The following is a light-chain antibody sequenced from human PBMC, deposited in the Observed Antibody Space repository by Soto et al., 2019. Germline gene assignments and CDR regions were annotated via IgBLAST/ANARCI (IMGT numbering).Light chain of an antibody. CDR2: DVT. CDR3: CSYAGSYTVV. Sequence: QSALTPPRSVSGSPGQSVTLSCTGTSSDVGAYNYVSWYQQHPGKAPKLMIYDVTHRPSGVPDRFSGSKSGNTASLTISGLQAEDEADYYCCSYAGSYTVVFGGGTKLTVL. CDR1: SSDVGAYNY. J-gene: IGLJ2*01. V-gene: IGLV2-11*01.